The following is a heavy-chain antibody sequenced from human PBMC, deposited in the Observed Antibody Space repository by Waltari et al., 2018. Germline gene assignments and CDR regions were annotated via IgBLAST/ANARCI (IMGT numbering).Heavy chain of an antibody. V-gene: IGHV4-4*07. D-gene: IGHD4-17*01. CDR1: GGSISTFY. CDR2: IYMTGTT. Sequence: QVQLQESGPGLVKPSETLSLTCTVSGGSISTFYWNWIRQPAGKGLEWIGRIYMTGTTNYHPSLNSRVTLSVDTSKNQFSLKLTSVTAADTAVYYCARDLYGGKTGLEYWGQGILVTVSS. CDR3: ARDLYGGKTGLEY. J-gene: IGHJ4*02.